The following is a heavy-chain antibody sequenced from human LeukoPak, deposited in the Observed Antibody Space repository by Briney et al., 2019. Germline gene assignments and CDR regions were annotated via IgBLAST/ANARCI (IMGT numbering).Heavy chain of an antibody. J-gene: IGHJ4*02. CDR3: ARVRTYVWGSYRYPNFDY. CDR2: IYYSGST. D-gene: IGHD3-16*02. Sequence: TPSETLSLTCTVSGGSISSGGYYWSWIRQHPRKGLEWIGYIYYSGSTYYNPSLKSPVTISVDTSKNQFSLKLSSVTAADTAVYYCARVRTYVWGSYRYPNFDYWGQGTLVTVSS. CDR1: GGSISSGGYY. V-gene: IGHV4-31*01.